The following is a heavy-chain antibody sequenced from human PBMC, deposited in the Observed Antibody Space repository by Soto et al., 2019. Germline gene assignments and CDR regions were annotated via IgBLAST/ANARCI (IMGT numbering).Heavy chain of an antibody. D-gene: IGHD6-6*01. CDR1: GGCISRSSYY. Sequence: PSETLSRTGTVSGGCISRSSYYWGWIRQPQGKGLQWIGTIYYSGSTFYYLSLKSRGTISVDTSKTQFSLKLSSVTVADTAVYYCARRSFDYSSTSEPGFFESWGQGTPVTVAS. CDR2: IYYSGST. CDR3: ARRSFDYSSTSEPGFFES. V-gene: IGHV4-39*01. J-gene: IGHJ4*02.